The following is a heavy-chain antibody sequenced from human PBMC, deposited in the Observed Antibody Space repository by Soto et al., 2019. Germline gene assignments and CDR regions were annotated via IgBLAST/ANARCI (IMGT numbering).Heavy chain of an antibody. CDR2: ISSGGNT. J-gene: IGHJ3*02. V-gene: IGHV3-66*01. CDR1: GFTVSSNY. CDR3: AREVRVRGFAFDI. Sequence: EVQLVESGGGLVQPGGSLRLSCAVSGFTVSSNYMNWVRQAPGKGLEWVSFISSGGNTYYADSVKGRFTISRDNSKNMLYLQMNSLRVEDTAVYYCAREVRVRGFAFDIWGQGTMVTVSS. D-gene: IGHD3-3*01.